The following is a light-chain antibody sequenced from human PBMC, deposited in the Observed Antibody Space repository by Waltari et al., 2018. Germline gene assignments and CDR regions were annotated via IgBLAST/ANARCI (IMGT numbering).Light chain of an antibody. V-gene: IGLV2-14*01. Sequence: QSALTQPASVSGSPGQSLTIPCTGTRSDVGGSNYVSWYQQHPGKAPKIMIYEVSNRPSGVSNRFSGSKSGNTASLTISGLQAEDEADYYCSSYTSSSTGVFGGGTKLTVL. CDR3: SSYTSSSTGV. CDR1: RSDVGGSNY. J-gene: IGLJ3*02. CDR2: EVS.